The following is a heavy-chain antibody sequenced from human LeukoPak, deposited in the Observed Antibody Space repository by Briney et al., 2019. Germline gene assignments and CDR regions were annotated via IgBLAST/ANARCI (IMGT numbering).Heavy chain of an antibody. Sequence: GGSLRLSCAASGFTFSNYAMSWVRQAPGKGLEWVSAITGSDGNTYYADSVKGRFTISRDNSKNTLYLQMNSLRAEDTAVYYCAKWGDYDVLTGYYVSDYWGQGTLVTVSS. V-gene: IGHV3-23*01. D-gene: IGHD3-9*01. CDR2: ITGSDGNT. CDR1: GFTFSNYA. CDR3: AKWGDYDVLTGYYVSDY. J-gene: IGHJ4*02.